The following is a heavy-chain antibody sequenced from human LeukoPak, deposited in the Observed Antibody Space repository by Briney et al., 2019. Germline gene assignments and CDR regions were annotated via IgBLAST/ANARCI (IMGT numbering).Heavy chain of an antibody. CDR1: GTSITRDY. CDR2: IYYSGST. CDR3: ASSTVVTPYYFDY. J-gene: IGHJ4*02. D-gene: IGHD4-23*01. Sequence: SETLSLTCTVSGTSITRDYWTWLRQPPGKGLEWIGYIYYSGSTNYNPSLKSRVTISVDTSKNQFSLKLSSVTAADTAVYYCASSTVVTPYYFDYWGQGTLVTVSS. V-gene: IGHV4-59*08.